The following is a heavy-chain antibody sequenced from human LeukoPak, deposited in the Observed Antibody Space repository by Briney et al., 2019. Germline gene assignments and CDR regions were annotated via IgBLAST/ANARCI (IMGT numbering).Heavy chain of an antibody. V-gene: IGHV3-21*01. D-gene: IGHD2-2*01. Sequence: GGSLRLSCAASGFTFSSYSMNWVRQAPGKGLEWVSSISSSSRYIYYADSVKGRFTISRDNAKNSLYLQMNSLRAEDTAVYYCARRYCSSTSCYPFDYWGQGTLVTVSS. CDR2: ISSSSRYI. CDR1: GFTFSSYS. CDR3: ARRYCSSTSCYPFDY. J-gene: IGHJ4*02.